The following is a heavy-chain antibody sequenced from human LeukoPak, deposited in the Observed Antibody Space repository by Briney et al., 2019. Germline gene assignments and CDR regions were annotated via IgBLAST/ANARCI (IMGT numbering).Heavy chain of an antibody. V-gene: IGHV3-7*01. CDR1: GFTFSSYW. D-gene: IGHD1-1*01. CDR3: ARYWNYYYYYMGV. CDR2: IKQDGSEK. Sequence: GGSLRLSCAASGFTFSSYWMSWVRQAPGKGLEWVANIKQDGSEKYYVDSVKGRFTISRDNAKNSLYLQMNSLRAEDTAVYYCARYWNYYYYYMGVWGKGTTVTVSS. J-gene: IGHJ6*03.